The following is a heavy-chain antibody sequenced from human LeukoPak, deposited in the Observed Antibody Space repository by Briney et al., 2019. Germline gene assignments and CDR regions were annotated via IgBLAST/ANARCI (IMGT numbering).Heavy chain of an antibody. CDR2: ISGSGTTM. CDR3: GRDFGLTGTKRSFDI. D-gene: IGHD1-7*01. V-gene: IGHV3-11*01. J-gene: IGHJ3*02. Sequence: GSLRLSCAAFGFTFSDYYMGWIRQAPGKGLECLSYISGSGTTMYYADSVKGRFTISRDNAKNSLDLQMNSLRAEDTAVYYCGRDFGLTGTKRSFDIWGQGTMVTVSS. CDR1: GFTFSDYY.